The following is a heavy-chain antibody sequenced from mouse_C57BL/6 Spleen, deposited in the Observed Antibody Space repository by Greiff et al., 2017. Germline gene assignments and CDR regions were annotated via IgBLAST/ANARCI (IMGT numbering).Heavy chain of an antibody. Sequence: QVQLKQPGAELVKPGASVKMSCKASGYTFTSYWITWVKQRPGQGLEWIGDFYPGSGSTNYNEKFKSQATLTVDTSSSTAYMQLSSLTSEDSAVYYCARRDYDYDGFAYWGQGTLVTVSA. CDR1: GYTFTSYW. CDR2: FYPGSGST. V-gene: IGHV1-55*01. D-gene: IGHD2-4*01. CDR3: ARRDYDYDGFAY. J-gene: IGHJ3*01.